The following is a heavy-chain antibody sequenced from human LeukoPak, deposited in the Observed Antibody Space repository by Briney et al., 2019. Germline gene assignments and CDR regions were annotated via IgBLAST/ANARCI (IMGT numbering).Heavy chain of an antibody. CDR3: AGGTRWLRFPHY. D-gene: IGHD5-12*01. CDR2: INHSGST. CDR1: GGSFSGYY. J-gene: IGHJ4*02. V-gene: IGHV4-34*01. Sequence: SETLSLTCAVYGGSFSGYYWSWIRQPPGKGLEWIGEINHSGSTNYNPSLKSRVTISVDTSKNQFSLKLSSVTAADTAVYYCAGGTRWLRFPHYWGQGTLVTVSS.